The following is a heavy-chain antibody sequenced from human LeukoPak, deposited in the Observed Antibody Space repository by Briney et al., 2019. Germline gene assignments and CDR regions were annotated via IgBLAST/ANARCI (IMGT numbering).Heavy chain of an antibody. CDR1: GGSFSGYY. Sequence: PSETLSLTCAVYGGSFSGYYWSWIRQPPGKGLEWIGEINHSGSTNYNPSLKSRVTISVDTSKNQFSLKLSSVTAADTAVYYCAREGSSGRVAEAFDYWGQGTLVTVSS. D-gene: IGHD3-16*01. CDR2: INHSGST. J-gene: IGHJ4*02. V-gene: IGHV4-34*01. CDR3: AREGSSGRVAEAFDY.